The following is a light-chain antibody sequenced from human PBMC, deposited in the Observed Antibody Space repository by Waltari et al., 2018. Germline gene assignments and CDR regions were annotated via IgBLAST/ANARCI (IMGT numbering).Light chain of an antibody. V-gene: IGKV2-40*01. CDR2: GGS. CDR3: VQAIAFPRT. Sequence: DIVMTQTPLSLPITPGEPASISCRSSRSLLHSDGNTFLHWYLQKPGQSPQLLIYGGSHRASGVPDRVSGSGSGTDLTLKISKVEAEDVGLYYCVQAIAFPRTFGQGTKVEIK. CDR1: RSLLHSDGNTF. J-gene: IGKJ1*01.